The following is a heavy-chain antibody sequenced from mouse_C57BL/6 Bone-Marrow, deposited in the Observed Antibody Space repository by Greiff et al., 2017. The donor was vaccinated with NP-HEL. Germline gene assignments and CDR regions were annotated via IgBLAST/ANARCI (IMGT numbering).Heavy chain of an antibody. CDR1: GYAFSSSW. J-gene: IGHJ4*01. Sequence: VQLQQSGPELVKPGASVKISCKASGYAFSSSWMNWVKQRPGKGLEWIGRIYPGDGDTNYNGKFKGKATLTADKSSSTAYMQLSSLTSEDSAVYFCANPYYYGSSYDAMDYGGQGTSVTVSS. V-gene: IGHV1-82*01. CDR3: ANPYYYGSSYDAMDY. D-gene: IGHD1-1*01. CDR2: IYPGDGDT.